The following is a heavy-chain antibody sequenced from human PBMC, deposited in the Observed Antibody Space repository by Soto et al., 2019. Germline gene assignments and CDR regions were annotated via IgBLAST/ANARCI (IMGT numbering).Heavy chain of an antibody. Sequence: SGPTLVNPTQTLTLTFTFSGFSLGTIGVGVGWIRQPPGKALEWLALIYWDDDKRYRPSLKSRLTITKDTSKNQVVLTMTNMDPVDTATYYCARDPPLGVYGCFGDYWGQGTLVTVSS. J-gene: IGHJ4*02. CDR2: IYWDDDK. CDR3: ARDPPLGVYGCFGDY. D-gene: IGHD4-17*01. CDR1: GFSLGTIGVG. V-gene: IGHV2-5*02.